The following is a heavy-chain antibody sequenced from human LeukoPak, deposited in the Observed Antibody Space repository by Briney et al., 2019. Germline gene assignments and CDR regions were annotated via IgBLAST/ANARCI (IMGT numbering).Heavy chain of an antibody. CDR3: ARPRDSSGYFDY. CDR1: GFTFSSYS. V-gene: IGHV3-21*01. J-gene: IGHJ4*02. CDR2: ISSSSSYI. Sequence: PGGSLRLSCAASGFTFSSYSMNWVRQAPGKGLEWVSSISSSSSYIYYADSVKGRFTISRDNAKNSLYLQMNSLRAEDTAVYYCARPRDSSGYFDYWGQGTLVTVSS. D-gene: IGHD3-22*01.